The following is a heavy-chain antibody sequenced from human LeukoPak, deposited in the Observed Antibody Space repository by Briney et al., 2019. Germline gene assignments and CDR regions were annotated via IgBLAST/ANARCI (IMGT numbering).Heavy chain of an antibody. CDR3: ARDSLYVDYGMDV. Sequence: GGSLRLSCAASGFTFSSYGMHWVRQAPGKGLEWVAVIWYDGSNKYYADSVKGRFTISRDNSKNTLYLQMNSLRAEDTAVYYCARDSLYVDYGMDVWGQGTTVTVSS. D-gene: IGHD3-16*01. CDR2: IWYDGSNK. CDR1: GFTFSSYG. V-gene: IGHV3-33*01. J-gene: IGHJ6*02.